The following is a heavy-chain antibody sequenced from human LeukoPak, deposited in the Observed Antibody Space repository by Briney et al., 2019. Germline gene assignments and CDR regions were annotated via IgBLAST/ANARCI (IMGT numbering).Heavy chain of an antibody. D-gene: IGHD3-16*02. CDR2: IYHSGST. J-gene: IGHJ3*02. V-gene: IGHV4-30-2*01. CDR3: AREKYDYVWGSYRPERAFDI. CDR1: GGSISSGGYS. Sequence: SQTLSLTCAVSGGSISSGGYSWSWIRQPPGKGLEWIGYIYHSGSTYYNPSLKSRVTISVDRSKNQFSLKLSSVTAADTAVYYCAREKYDYVWGSYRPERAFDIWGQGTMVTVSS.